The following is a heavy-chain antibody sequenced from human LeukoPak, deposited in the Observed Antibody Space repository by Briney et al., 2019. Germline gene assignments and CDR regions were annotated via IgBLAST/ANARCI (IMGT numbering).Heavy chain of an antibody. Sequence: GGSLRLSCAASGFTFSRYGIHWVRQAPGKGLEWVAFIRYDGSNTFYADSVKGRSIISRDNSKNTLYLQMNSLRAEDTAVYYCAKGVAAAGTEDDYYYYYFMDVWGKGTTVTVSS. CDR2: IRYDGSNT. D-gene: IGHD6-13*01. V-gene: IGHV3-30*02. J-gene: IGHJ6*03. CDR3: AKGVAAAGTEDDYYYYYFMDV. CDR1: GFTFSRYG.